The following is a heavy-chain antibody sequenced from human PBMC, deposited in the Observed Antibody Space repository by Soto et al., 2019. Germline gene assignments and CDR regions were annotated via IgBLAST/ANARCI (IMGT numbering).Heavy chain of an antibody. J-gene: IGHJ6*02. CDR3: ARDEEARPYFYGMDV. CDR1: GFTFSSYS. Sequence: EVQVVESGGGLVKSGGSLRLSCAASGFTFSSYSMNWVRQAPGKGLEWVSSITGSSNYIYYADSVKGRFTTSRDNAKNSLYLQMNSLRAEDTAIYYCARDEEARPYFYGMDVWGQGTTVTVSS. D-gene: IGHD6-6*01. CDR2: ITGSSNYI. V-gene: IGHV3-21*01.